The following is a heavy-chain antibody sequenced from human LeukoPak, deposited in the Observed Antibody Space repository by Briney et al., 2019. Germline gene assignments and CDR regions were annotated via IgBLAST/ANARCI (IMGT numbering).Heavy chain of an antibody. D-gene: IGHD6-13*01. CDR2: IYHSGST. Sequence: PSGTLSLTCAVSGGSISSGGYYWSWIRQPPGKGLEWIGYIYHSGSTYYNPSLKSRVTISVDRSKNQFSLKLSSVTAADTAVYYCARGPPAGSSSWYPPLDYWGQGTLVTVSS. CDR1: GGSISSGGYY. CDR3: ARGPPAGSSSWYPPLDY. J-gene: IGHJ4*02. V-gene: IGHV4-30-2*01.